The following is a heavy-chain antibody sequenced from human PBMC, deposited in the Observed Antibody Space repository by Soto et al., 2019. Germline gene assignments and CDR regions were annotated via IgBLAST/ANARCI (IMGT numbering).Heavy chain of an antibody. D-gene: IGHD4-4*01. J-gene: IGHJ6*02. Sequence: SETLSLTCTVSGGSISSGGYYWSWIRQHPGKGLEWIGYIYYSGSTYYNPSLKSRVTISVDTSKNQFSLKLSSVTAADTAVYYCARANSFYYYGMDVWGQGTTVTVS. CDR1: GGSISSGGYY. CDR2: IYYSGST. CDR3: ARANSFYYYGMDV. V-gene: IGHV4-31*03.